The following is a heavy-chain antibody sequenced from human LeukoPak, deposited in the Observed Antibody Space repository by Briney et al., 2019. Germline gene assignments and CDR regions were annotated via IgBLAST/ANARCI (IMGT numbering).Heavy chain of an antibody. V-gene: IGHV1-69*04. Sequence: GASVKVSCKASGGTFSSYAISWVRQAPGQGLEWMGRIIPILGIANYAQKFQGRVTITADKSTSTAYMELSSLRSEDTAVYYCARESMVSAFDIWGQGTMVTVSS. J-gene: IGHJ3*02. D-gene: IGHD2-21*01. CDR1: GGTFSSYA. CDR3: ARESMVSAFDI. CDR2: IIPILGIA.